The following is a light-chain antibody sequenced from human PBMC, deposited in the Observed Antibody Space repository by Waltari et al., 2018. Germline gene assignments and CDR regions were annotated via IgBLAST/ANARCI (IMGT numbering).Light chain of an antibody. Sequence: EVVLTQSPGTLSLSPGEGATLSSRASQSISHYFAWYQQKPGQAPRLLIYHASSRATGIPDRVSGSGSGTDFSLTISRLEPEDFAVYYCQHYVNLPATFGQGTKVEIK. CDR2: HAS. V-gene: IGKV3-20*01. CDR3: QHYVNLPAT. J-gene: IGKJ1*01. CDR1: QSISHY.